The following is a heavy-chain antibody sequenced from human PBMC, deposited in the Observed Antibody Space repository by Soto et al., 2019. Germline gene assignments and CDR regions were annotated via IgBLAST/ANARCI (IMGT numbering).Heavy chain of an antibody. D-gene: IGHD3-3*02. Sequence: SETLSLTCTVSGGSISSYYWSWIRQPPGKGLEWIGYIYYSGSTYYNPSLKSRVTISVDTSKNQFSLKLSSVTAADTAVDYCAREVLGGWFDPRGQRTLVTVSS. V-gene: IGHV4-59*12. CDR3: AREVLGGWFDP. J-gene: IGHJ5*02. CDR1: GGSISSYY. CDR2: IYYSGST.